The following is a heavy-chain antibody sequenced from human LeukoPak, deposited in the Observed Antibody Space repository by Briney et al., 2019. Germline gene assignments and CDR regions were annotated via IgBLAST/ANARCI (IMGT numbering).Heavy chain of an antibody. CDR2: TWYDGSNK. D-gene: IGHD1-7*01. Sequence: PGGSLRLSCAASGFTFSSYCMHWVRQAPGKGLEWVAVTWYDGSNKYYADSVKGRFTISRDNSKNTLYLQMNSLRAEDTAVYYCARDGASGELPSWGQGTLVTVSS. J-gene: IGHJ4*02. CDR1: GFTFSSYC. V-gene: IGHV3-33*01. CDR3: ARDGASGELPS.